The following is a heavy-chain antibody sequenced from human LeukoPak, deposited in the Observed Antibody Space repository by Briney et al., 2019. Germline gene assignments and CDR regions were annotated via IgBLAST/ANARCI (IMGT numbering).Heavy chain of an antibody. Sequence: SETLSLTCTVSGGSISSGSYYWSWIRQPAGKGLEWIGRIYTSGSTNYNPSLKSRVTISVDTSKNQFSLKLSSVTAADTAVYYCARGPYCSGGSCYSYYYMDVWGKGTTVTVSS. V-gene: IGHV4-61*02. CDR1: GGSISSGSYY. J-gene: IGHJ6*03. CDR3: ARGPYCSGGSCYSYYYMDV. D-gene: IGHD2-15*01. CDR2: IYTSGST.